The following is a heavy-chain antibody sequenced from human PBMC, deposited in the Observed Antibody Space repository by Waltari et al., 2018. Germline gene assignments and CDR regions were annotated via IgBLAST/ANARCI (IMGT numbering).Heavy chain of an antibody. D-gene: IGHD6-19*01. V-gene: IGHV4-34*01. CDR1: GGSFSGYY. CDR3: ASGVAVAGPVDY. CDR2: INHSGST. Sequence: QVQLQQWGAGLLKPSETLSLTCAVYGGSFSGYYWSWIRRPPGKGLEWIGEINHSGSTNYNPSLKSRVAISVDTSKNQFSRKLSSVTAADTAVYYCASGVAVAGPVDYWGQGTLVTVSS. J-gene: IGHJ4*02.